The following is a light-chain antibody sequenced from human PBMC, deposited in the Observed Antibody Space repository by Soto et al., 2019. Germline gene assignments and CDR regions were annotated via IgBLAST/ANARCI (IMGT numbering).Light chain of an antibody. CDR1: SSNLGAGED. CDR3: QSYDTSLSAVI. J-gene: IGLJ2*01. V-gene: IGLV1-40*01. Sequence: QSVLTQPPSVSGAPGQRVTVPCTGSSSNLGAGEDVHWYQQVPGAAPKLLMYGNANRPAGVPDRFSGSKSGTSASLVITGLQAEDEADYYCQSYDTSLSAVIFGGGTRLTVL. CDR2: GNA.